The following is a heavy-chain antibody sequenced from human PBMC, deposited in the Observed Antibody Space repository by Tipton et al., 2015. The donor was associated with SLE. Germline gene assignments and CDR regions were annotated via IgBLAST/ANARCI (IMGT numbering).Heavy chain of an antibody. CDR2: VHYTGAT. V-gene: IGHV4-59*11. Sequence: TLSLTCTISGESTGSHYWTWIRQPPGKGLEYIGYVHYTGATSNNPSLKSRVTMSIDWSKNQISLKLTSVTAADTAVYYCARDIWGSRSLDFWGRGTLVTVSS. D-gene: IGHD7-27*01. CDR3: ARDIWGSRSLDF. J-gene: IGHJ2*01. CDR1: GESTGSHY.